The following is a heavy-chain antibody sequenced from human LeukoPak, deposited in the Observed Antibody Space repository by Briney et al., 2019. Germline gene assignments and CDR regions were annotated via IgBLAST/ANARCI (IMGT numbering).Heavy chain of an antibody. CDR3: AKDRDGSGWYFGY. V-gene: IGHV3-23*01. CDR2: ISGSGGST. J-gene: IGHJ4*02. D-gene: IGHD6-19*01. CDR1: GFTFSSYA. Sequence: GGSLRLSCAASGFTFSSYAMNWVRQAPGKGLEWVSAISGSGGSTYYADSVKGRFTISRDNSKNTLYLQMNSLRAEDTAVYYCAKDRDGSGWYFGYWGQGTLVTVSS.